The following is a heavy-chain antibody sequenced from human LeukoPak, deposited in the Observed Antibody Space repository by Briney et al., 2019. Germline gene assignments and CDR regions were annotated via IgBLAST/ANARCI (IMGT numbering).Heavy chain of an antibody. Sequence: GGSLRLSCAASGFTFDDYAMHWVRQASGKGLEWVSGISWNSGSIGYADPVKGRFTISRDNAKNSLYLQMNSLRAEDTALYYCARGRDKDYGAGSYYFDYWGQGTLVTVSS. CDR2: ISWNSGSI. V-gene: IGHV3-9*01. D-gene: IGHD3-10*01. J-gene: IGHJ4*02. CDR3: ARGRDKDYGAGSYYFDY. CDR1: GFTFDDYA.